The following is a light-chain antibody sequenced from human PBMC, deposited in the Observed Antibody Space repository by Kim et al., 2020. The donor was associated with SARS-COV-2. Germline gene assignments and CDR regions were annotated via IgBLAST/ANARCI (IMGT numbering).Light chain of an antibody. Sequence: EIVLTQSPGTLSLSPGERATLSCRASQSVRSSYLAWYQQKPGQTPRLLFYGASSRATGIPDRFSGRGSGTDFTPTISGLEPEIFAVYYGKRKRSAPSWTFGQRGKVESK. CDR2: GAS. J-gene: IGKJ1*01. CDR3: KRKRSAPSWT. CDR1: QSVRSSY. V-gene: IGKV3-20*01.